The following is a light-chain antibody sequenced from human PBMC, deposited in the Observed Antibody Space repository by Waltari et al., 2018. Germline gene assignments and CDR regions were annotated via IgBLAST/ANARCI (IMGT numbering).Light chain of an antibody. V-gene: IGKV3D-11*01. J-gene: IGKJ4*01. CDR2: DAS. Sequence: DIVLTQSPATLSLSPGERATLSCRASHGIGTSLAWYQQKPGQAPRLLIYDASYMATGISARFSASGAGTDVTLASSSLEPEDSADYYWQERSSWPARTFGGGTKVESK. CDR1: HGIGTS. CDR3: QERSSWPART.